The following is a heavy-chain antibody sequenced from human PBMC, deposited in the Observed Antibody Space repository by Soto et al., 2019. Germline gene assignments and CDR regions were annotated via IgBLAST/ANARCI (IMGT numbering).Heavy chain of an antibody. V-gene: IGHV3-30*18. J-gene: IGHJ4*02. CDR3: AKDPGSDGPGNPFDY. CDR1: GFTFSSYG. CDR2: ISYDGSNK. D-gene: IGHD2-15*01. Sequence: PGGSLRLSCAASGFTFSSYGMHWVRQAPGKGLEWVAVISYDGSNKYYADSVKGRFTISRDNSKNTLYLQMDSLRAEDTAVYYCAKDPGSDGPGNPFDYWGQGTLVTVSS.